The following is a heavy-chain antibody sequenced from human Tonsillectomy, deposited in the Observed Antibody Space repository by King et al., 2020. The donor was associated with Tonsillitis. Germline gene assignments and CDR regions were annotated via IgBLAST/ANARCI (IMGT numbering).Heavy chain of an antibody. J-gene: IGHJ4*02. CDR2: INTNTGNP. CDR3: ARLYSSGWYGVFDY. D-gene: IGHD6-19*01. Sequence: VQLVESGSELKKPGASVKVSCTASGYTFTNYAMNWVRQAPGQGLEWMGWINTNTGNPTYAQGFTGRFVFSLDTSDSTAYLQISSLKAEDTAVYYCARLYSSGWYGVFDYWGQGTLVTVSS. CDR1: GYTFTNYA. V-gene: IGHV7-4-1*02.